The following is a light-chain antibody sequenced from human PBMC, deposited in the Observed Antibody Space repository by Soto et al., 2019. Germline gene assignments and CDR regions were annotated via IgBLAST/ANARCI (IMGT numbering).Light chain of an antibody. J-gene: IGKJ4*01. CDR2: DAS. CDR1: QSVSSY. CDR3: QQRGNWPLT. V-gene: IGKV3-11*01. Sequence: EIVLTQSPATLSLSPGERATLSCRASQSVSSYLAWFQQKPGQAPRRLIYDASNRATGIPARFSGSGSGTDFTLTISSLEPEDFAVYYCQQRGNWPLTFGGGTKVEIK.